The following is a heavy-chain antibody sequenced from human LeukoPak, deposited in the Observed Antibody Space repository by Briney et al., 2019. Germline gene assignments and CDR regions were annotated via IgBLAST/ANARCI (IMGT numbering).Heavy chain of an antibody. J-gene: IGHJ4*02. CDR3: AREEWLRLAPDY. Sequence: GGSLRLSCAASGFAVSSNYMNWVRQAPGKGLEWVSYISSSSSTIYYADSVKGRFTISRDNAKNSLYLQMNSLRAEDTAVYYCAREEWLRLAPDYWGQGTLVTVSS. CDR1: GFAVSSNY. D-gene: IGHD5-12*01. V-gene: IGHV3-48*04. CDR2: ISSSSSTI.